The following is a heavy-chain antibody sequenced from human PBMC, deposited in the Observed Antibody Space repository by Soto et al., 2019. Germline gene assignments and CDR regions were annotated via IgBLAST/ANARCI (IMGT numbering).Heavy chain of an antibody. V-gene: IGHV4-31*03. D-gene: IGHD2-15*01. CDR3: ARDKLWWFDP. CDR1: GGSISSGGYY. Sequence: SETLSLTCTVSGGSISSGGYYWSWIRQHPGKGLEWIGYIYYSGSTYYNPSLKSRVTISVDTSKNQFSLKLSSVTAADTAVYYCARDKLWWFDPWGQGTLVTVSS. CDR2: IYYSGST. J-gene: IGHJ5*02.